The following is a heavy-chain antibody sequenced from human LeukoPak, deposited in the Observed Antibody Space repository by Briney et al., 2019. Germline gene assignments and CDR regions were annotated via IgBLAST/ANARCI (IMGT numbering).Heavy chain of an antibody. V-gene: IGHV1-8*01. CDR3: ARSGYNYPRGWFDP. Sequence: ASVKVSCKASGCTFTSYDINWVRQATGQGLEWMGWMNPNSGNAGYAQKFQGRVTMTRNTSISTAYMELSSLRSEDMAVYYCARSGYNYPRGWFDPWGQGALVTVSS. CDR2: MNPNSGNA. D-gene: IGHD5-24*01. CDR1: GCTFTSYD. J-gene: IGHJ5*02.